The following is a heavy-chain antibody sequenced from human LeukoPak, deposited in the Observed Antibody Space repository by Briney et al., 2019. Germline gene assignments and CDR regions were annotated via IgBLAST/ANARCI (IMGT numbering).Heavy chain of an antibody. J-gene: IGHJ6*02. CDR1: GFTFSSYA. D-gene: IGHD3-3*01. CDR2: ISGSGGST. V-gene: IGHV3-23*01. Sequence: GGSLRLSCAASGFTFSSYAMSWVRQAPGKGLEWVSAISGSGGSTYYADSVKGRFTISRDNSKNTLYLQMNSLRAEDTAVYYCARDPTIFGVVIYYYGMDVWGQGTTVTVSS. CDR3: ARDPTIFGVVIYYYGMDV.